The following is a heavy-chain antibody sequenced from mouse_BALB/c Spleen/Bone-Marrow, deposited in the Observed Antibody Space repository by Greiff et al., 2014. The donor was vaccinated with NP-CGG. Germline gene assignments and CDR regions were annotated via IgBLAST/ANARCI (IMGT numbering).Heavy chain of an antibody. Sequence: VQLQQSGPGLVPPSQSLSITCTVSGFSLTTYGVHWVRQPPGKGLEWLGVIWSGGNTKYNSALLSRLSISKDKSKSQGFFKKNSLQPDNEAMIYCAREGPSYRHFDYWGQGTTLTVSS. CDR2: IWSGGNT. J-gene: IGHJ2*01. CDR3: AREGPSYRHFDY. V-gene: IGHV2-9*02. D-gene: IGHD2-14*01. CDR1: GFSLTTYG.